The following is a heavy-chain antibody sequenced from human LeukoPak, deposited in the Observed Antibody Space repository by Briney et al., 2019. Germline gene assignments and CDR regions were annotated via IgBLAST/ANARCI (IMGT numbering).Heavy chain of an antibody. J-gene: IGHJ4*02. CDR1: GFTFSSSA. V-gene: IGHV3-30*07. CDR2: ISYDGSDK. CDR3: AKATVYYDSSGYYSVRPFDY. D-gene: IGHD3-22*01. Sequence: GGSLRLSCAASGFTFSSSAMHWVRQAPGKGLEWVAVISYDGSDKYHADSVKGRFTISRDNSKNTLYLQMNSLRAEDTAVYYCAKATVYYDSSGYYSVRPFDYWGQGTLVTVSS.